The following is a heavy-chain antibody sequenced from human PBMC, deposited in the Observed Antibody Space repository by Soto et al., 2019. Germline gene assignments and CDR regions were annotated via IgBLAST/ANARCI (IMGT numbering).Heavy chain of an antibody. D-gene: IGHD2-15*01. CDR1: GFTFSNYA. CDR2: ISGSAIST. J-gene: IGHJ5*02. Sequence: GGSLRLSCVASGFTFSNYAMSWVRQAPGKGLEWVSAISGSAISTFYADSVKGRFIISRDNSKNTVYLQMNSLRAEDTAVYYCVKWTVVVVEAATPHFDHWGQGTLVTVSS. CDR3: VKWTVVVVEAATPHFDH. V-gene: IGHV3-23*01.